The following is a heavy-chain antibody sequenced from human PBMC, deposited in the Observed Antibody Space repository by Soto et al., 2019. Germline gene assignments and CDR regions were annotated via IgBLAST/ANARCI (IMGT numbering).Heavy chain of an antibody. CDR2: ISYDGSNK. Sequence: QVQLVESGGGVVQPGRSLRLSCAASGFTFSSYDMHWVRQAPGKGLEWVAAISYDGSNKYYADYVKGRFTISRDNFKNTLYLQMHSLRAKDTAVNNCAHDLGFGMDNCNYGMGVWGQGTTVTVSS. CDR3: AHDLGFGMDNCNYGMGV. V-gene: IGHV3-30*18. D-gene: IGHD1-20*01. J-gene: IGHJ6*02. CDR1: GFTFSSYD.